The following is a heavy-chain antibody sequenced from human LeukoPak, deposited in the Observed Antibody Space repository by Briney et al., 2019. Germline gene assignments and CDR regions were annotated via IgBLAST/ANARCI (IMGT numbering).Heavy chain of an antibody. D-gene: IGHD2-2*01. J-gene: IGHJ6*04. Sequence: GGSLRLSCAASGFTFSSYAMHWVRQAPGKGLEWVAVISYDGSNKYYADSVKGRFTISRDNSKNTLYLQMNSLRAEDTAVYYCAKESCSSTSCYVLDVWGKGTTVTVSS. CDR1: GFTFSSYA. CDR3: AKESCSSTSCYVLDV. CDR2: ISYDGSNK. V-gene: IGHV3-30*04.